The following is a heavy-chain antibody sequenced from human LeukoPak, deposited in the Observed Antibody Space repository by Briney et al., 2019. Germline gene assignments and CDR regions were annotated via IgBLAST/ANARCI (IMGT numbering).Heavy chain of an antibody. D-gene: IGHD6-19*01. CDR2: SSGKGRST. Sequence: GGSLRLSCSASGFTFSTQPMHWVRQAPGKGLEYVSGSSGKGRSTYYADSVKGRFTISRDNSKNTLYLQMSSLRPEDTAVYYCVNQISGWVYWGEGSLVTVSS. CDR3: VNQISGWVY. J-gene: IGHJ4*02. V-gene: IGHV3-64D*06. CDR1: GFTFSTQP.